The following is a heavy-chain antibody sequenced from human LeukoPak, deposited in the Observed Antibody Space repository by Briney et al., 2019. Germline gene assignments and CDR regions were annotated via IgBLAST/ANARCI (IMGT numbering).Heavy chain of an antibody. J-gene: IGHJ5*02. CDR3: ARQIAGFWSGYPSNWFDP. Sequence: PSETLSLTCTVSGGSVSSGSYYWSWIRQPPGKGLEWIGYIYYSGSTNYNPSLKSRVTISVDTSKNQSSLKLSSVTAADTAVYYCARQIAGFWSGYPSNWFDPWGQGTLVTVSS. V-gene: IGHV4-61*01. CDR1: GGSVSSGSYY. CDR2: IYYSGST. D-gene: IGHD3-3*01.